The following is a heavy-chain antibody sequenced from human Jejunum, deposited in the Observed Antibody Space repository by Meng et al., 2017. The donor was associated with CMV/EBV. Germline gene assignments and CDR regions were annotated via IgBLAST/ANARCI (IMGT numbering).Heavy chain of an antibody. CDR1: FIFSDYW. D-gene: IGHD2-8*01. CDR2: IKGDGSAK. CDR3: ARVGLLPNAINYAMDV. Sequence: FIFSDYWMSWVRQAPGKGLEWVANIKGDGSAKYSADSVKGRFTIARDNAKWTLYLQMTSLRVEDTAVYYCARVGLLPNAINYAMDVWGQGTTVTVSS. V-gene: IGHV3-7*01. J-gene: IGHJ6*02.